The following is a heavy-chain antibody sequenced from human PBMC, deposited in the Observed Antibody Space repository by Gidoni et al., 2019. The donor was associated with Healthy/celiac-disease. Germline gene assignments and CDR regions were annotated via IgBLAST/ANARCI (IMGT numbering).Heavy chain of an antibody. V-gene: IGHV3-21*01. CDR3: ARDDEAVAGIDY. J-gene: IGHJ4*02. Sequence: EVQLVESGGGLVKPGGSLRLYCAASGFTFSSYSMNWVRQAPGKGMEWVSSISSSSSYIYYADSVKGRFTITRDNAKNSLYLQMNSLRAEDTAVYYCARDDEAVAGIDYWGQGTLVTVSS. CDR1: GFTFSSYS. D-gene: IGHD6-19*01. CDR2: ISSSSSYI.